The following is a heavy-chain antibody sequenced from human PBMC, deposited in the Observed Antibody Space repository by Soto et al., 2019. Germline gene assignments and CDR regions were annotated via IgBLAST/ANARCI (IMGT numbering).Heavy chain of an antibody. Sequence: HPGGSLRLSCAASGFTFSSYSMNWVRQAPGKGLEWVSYISSSSSTIYYADSVKGRFTISRDNAKNSLYLQMNSLRDEDTAVYYCARDREFTIFGVVNGMDVWGQGTTVTVSS. CDR3: ARDREFTIFGVVNGMDV. V-gene: IGHV3-48*02. CDR1: GFTFSSYS. J-gene: IGHJ6*02. CDR2: ISSSSSTI. D-gene: IGHD3-3*01.